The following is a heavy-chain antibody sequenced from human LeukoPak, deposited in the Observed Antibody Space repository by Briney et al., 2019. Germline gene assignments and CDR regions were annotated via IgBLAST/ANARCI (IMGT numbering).Heavy chain of an antibody. J-gene: IGHJ3*02. CDR1: GGSFSGSY. V-gene: IGHV4-34*01. Sequence: PSETQSLTCAVYGGSFSGSYWSWIRQPPGKGLEWIGEINHSGSTNYNPSLKSRVTISVDTSKNQFSLKLSSVTAADTAVYYCASSLAILTGTARYDAFDIWGQGTMVTVSS. CDR3: ASSLAILTGTARYDAFDI. CDR2: INHSGST. D-gene: IGHD3-9*01.